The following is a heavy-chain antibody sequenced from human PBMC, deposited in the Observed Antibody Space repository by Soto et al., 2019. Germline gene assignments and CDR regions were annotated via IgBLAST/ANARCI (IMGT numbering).Heavy chain of an antibody. Sequence: QVQLVESGGGVVQPGRSLRLSCAASGFTFSSYGMHWVRQAPGKGLEWVAVIWYDGSNKYYADSVKGRFTISRDNSKNTLYREMDSMRVDVTIVYFCARDGARFYCGWGSRAYYFDYWGQGTLVTVSS. D-gene: IGHD3-10*01. CDR2: IWYDGSNK. J-gene: IGHJ4*02. CDR1: GFTFSSYG. CDR3: ARDGARFYCGWGSRAYYFDY. V-gene: IGHV3-33*01.